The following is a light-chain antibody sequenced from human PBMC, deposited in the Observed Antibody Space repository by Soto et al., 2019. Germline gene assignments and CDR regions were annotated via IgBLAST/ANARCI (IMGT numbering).Light chain of an antibody. J-gene: IGKJ2*01. V-gene: IGKV3-20*01. CDR3: QQYGSSPHT. CDR1: QSVSSNY. CDR2: AAS. Sequence: EIVLTQTPGTLSLSPGERATLSCRASQSVSSNYLAWYQQKPGQAPRLLIYAASSWATDIPDRFSGSGSGTDFTLTISRLEPEDSAVYSCQQYGSSPHTFGQGTKLVIK.